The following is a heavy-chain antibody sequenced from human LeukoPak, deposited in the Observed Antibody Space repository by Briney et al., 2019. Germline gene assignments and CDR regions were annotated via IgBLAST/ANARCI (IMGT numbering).Heavy chain of an antibody. Sequence: GGSLRLSCAASGLTFSNAWMGWVRQAPGKGLEWVVFIRYDGSNKYYADSVKGRFTISRDNSKNTLYLQMNSLRAEDTAVYYCAKEWYVAAAGIDYWGQGTLVTVS. CDR3: AKEWYVAAAGIDY. J-gene: IGHJ4*02. D-gene: IGHD6-13*01. CDR1: GLTFSNAW. V-gene: IGHV3-30*02. CDR2: IRYDGSNK.